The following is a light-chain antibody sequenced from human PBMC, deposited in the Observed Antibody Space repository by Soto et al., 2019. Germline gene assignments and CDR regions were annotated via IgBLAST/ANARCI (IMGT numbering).Light chain of an antibody. CDR3: QQYNNWPPIT. CDR2: GAS. Sequence: EIVLTQSPGTLSLSPGERATLSCRASQSVTSSYLAWYQQKHRQATRLIIYGASTRANGIPARFSGSVSGTEFTLTINSLQSEDFAAYYCQQYNNWPPITFGQGTRLEIK. J-gene: IGKJ5*01. V-gene: IGKV3-15*01. CDR1: QSVTSSY.